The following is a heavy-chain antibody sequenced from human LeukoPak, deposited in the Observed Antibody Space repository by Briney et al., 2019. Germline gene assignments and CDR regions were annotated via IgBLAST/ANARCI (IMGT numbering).Heavy chain of an antibody. CDR1: GFTFSGSA. J-gene: IGHJ6*04. Sequence: GGSLRLSCAASGFTFSGSAMHWVRQASGKGLEWVGRIRSKANSYATAYAASVKGRFTISRDDSKNTAYLQMNSLKTEDTAVYYCTRLTVVVVARGPGMDVWGKGTTVTVSS. V-gene: IGHV3-73*01. CDR2: IRSKANSYAT. CDR3: TRLTVVVVARGPGMDV. D-gene: IGHD2-15*01.